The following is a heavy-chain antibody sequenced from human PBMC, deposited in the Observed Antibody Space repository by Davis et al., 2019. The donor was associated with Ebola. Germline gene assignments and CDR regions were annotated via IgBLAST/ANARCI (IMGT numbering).Heavy chain of an antibody. CDR3: ARGGGYSSGWIDY. CDR1: GFTFSSYG. J-gene: IGHJ4*02. Sequence: PGGSLRLSCAASGFTFSSYGMHWVRQAPGKGLEWVAVISYDGSNKYYADSVKGRFPISRDNSKNTLYLQMNSLRADDTAVYYCARGGGYSSGWIDYWGQGTLVTVSS. V-gene: IGHV3-30*03. CDR2: ISYDGSNK. D-gene: IGHD6-19*01.